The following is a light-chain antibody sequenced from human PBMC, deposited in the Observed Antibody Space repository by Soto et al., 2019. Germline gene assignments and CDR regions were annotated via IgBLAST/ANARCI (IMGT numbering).Light chain of an antibody. V-gene: IGKV1-5*01. CDR3: QHET. Sequence: GDRVTITCRASKSISRWLAWYQQKPGKAPKLLIYDASTLKSGVPSRFSGSGSGTEFTLTISSLQADDFATYYCQHETFGQGSKVDIK. CDR2: DAS. J-gene: IGKJ1*01. CDR1: KSISRW.